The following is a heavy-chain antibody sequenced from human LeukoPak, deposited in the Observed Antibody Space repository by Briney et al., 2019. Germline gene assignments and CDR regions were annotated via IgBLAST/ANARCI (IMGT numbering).Heavy chain of an antibody. CDR3: ARFDSSWYYDY. D-gene: IGHD6-13*01. CDR2: IYSGGST. V-gene: IGHV3-66*01. J-gene: IGHJ4*02. CDR1: GFTVSSNY. Sequence: GGSLRLSCAASGFTVSSNYMSWVRQAPGKGLEWVSVIYSGGSTYYADSVKGRFTISRDNSKNTLYLQMNSLRAEDTAVYYCARFDSSWYYDYWGQGTLVTVSS.